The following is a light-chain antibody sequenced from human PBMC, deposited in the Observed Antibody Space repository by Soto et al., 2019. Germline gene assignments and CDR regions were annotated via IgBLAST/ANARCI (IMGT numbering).Light chain of an antibody. CDR2: SAS. CDR3: QQYYSTPIP. J-gene: IGKJ5*01. CDR1: QTISSH. V-gene: IGKV1-39*01. Sequence: IQMTHSPCSLSASMGDRVTITCRASQTISSHLNWYQQKPGIAPKLLIYSASSLQSGVPSRFSGSGSGTDFTLTISTLQPEDFATYYCQQYYSTPIPFGQGTRLEIK.